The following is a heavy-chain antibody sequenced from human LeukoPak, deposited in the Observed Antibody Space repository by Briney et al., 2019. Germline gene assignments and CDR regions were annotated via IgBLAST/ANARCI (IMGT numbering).Heavy chain of an antibody. CDR3: ARAPHYYDSSFFDY. D-gene: IGHD3-22*01. CDR2: IIPILGIA. Sequence: SVKVSCKASVGTFSSYTISWVRQAPGQGLEWMGRIIPILGIANYAQKFQGTVTITADKSTSTAYMELSSLRSEDTAVYYCARAPHYYDSSFFDYWGHRTLVTVSS. CDR1: VGTFSSYT. J-gene: IGHJ4*01. V-gene: IGHV1-69*02.